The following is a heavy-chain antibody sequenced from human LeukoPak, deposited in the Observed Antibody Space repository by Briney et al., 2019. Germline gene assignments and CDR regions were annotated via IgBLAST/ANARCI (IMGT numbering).Heavy chain of an antibody. CDR1: GYTFTGYY. CDR3: ARDLEGYYYGSGNYPQ. V-gene: IGHV1-2*02. D-gene: IGHD3-10*01. Sequence: ASVKVSCKASGYTFTGYYMHWVRQAPGQGLEWMGRIKPYSGDTSYAQKFQGRVSMTRDTSISTAYMELSSLRSDDTAVYYCARDLEGYYYGSGNYPQWGQGTLVTVSS. CDR2: IKPYSGDT. J-gene: IGHJ4*02.